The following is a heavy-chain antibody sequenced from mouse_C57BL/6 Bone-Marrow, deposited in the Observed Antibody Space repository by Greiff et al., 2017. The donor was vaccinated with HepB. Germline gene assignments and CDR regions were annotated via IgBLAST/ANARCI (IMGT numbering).Heavy chain of an antibody. Sequence: QVTLKVCGPGILQPSQTLSLTCSFSGFSLSTFGMGVGWIRQPSGKGLEWLAHIWWDDDTYYNPALKSRLTISKNTSKNQVFLKIANVDTADTATYYCARIAAPYYGSSNWYFDVWGTGTTVTVSS. V-gene: IGHV8-8*01. D-gene: IGHD1-1*01. J-gene: IGHJ1*03. CDR2: IWWDDDT. CDR1: GFSLSTFGMG. CDR3: ARIAAPYYGSSNWYFDV.